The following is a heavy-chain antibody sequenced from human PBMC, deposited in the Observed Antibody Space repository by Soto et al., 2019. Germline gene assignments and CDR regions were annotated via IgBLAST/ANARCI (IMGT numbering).Heavy chain of an antibody. CDR3: ARDGAYCSGTGCRDYYHYMDV. CDR1: GFSFSDYS. CDR2: ISGSSSYI. D-gene: IGHD2-2*01. V-gene: IGHV3-21*01. Sequence: EVQLVESGGGLVKPGGSLRLSCAASGFSFSDYSMNWVRQAPGKGLEWVSSISGSSSYIYYADSLKGRVTVSRDNAEKSLYLQMNSLRAEDTAVYYCARDGAYCSGTGCRDYYHYMDVWDKGTTVTVSS. J-gene: IGHJ6*03.